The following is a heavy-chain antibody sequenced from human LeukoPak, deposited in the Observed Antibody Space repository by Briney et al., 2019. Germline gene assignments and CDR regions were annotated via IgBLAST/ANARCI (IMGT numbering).Heavy chain of an antibody. Sequence: SETLSLTCTVSGGSISSYYWSWIRQPPGKGLEWIGYIYYSGSTNYNPSLKSRVTISVDTSKNQFSLKLSSVTAADTAVYYCARDGGQQLSGNSFDPWGQGTLVTVSS. CDR3: ARDGGQQLSGNSFDP. V-gene: IGHV4-59*01. J-gene: IGHJ5*02. D-gene: IGHD6-13*01. CDR1: GGSISSYY. CDR2: IYYSGST.